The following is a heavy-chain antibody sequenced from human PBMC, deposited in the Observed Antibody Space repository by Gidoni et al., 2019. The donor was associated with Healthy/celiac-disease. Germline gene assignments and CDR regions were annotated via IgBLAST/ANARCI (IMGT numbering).Heavy chain of an antibody. CDR1: GFTLSSSG. J-gene: IGHJ6*02. CDR2: ISYDGSNK. CDR3: AKDRGTVTTGYYYGMDV. D-gene: IGHD4-17*01. V-gene: IGHV3-30*18. Sequence: QVQLAESGGGVVQPGRSLRLPCAASGFTLSSSGMHWVRQAPGKGLEWVAVISYDGSNKYYADSVKGRFTISRDNSKNTLYLQMNSLRAEDTAVYYCAKDRGTVTTGYYYGMDVWGQGTTVTVSS.